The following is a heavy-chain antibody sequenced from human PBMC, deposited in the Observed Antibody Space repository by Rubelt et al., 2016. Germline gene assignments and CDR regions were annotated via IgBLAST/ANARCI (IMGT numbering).Heavy chain of an antibody. D-gene: IGHD2-2*01. V-gene: IGHV1-8*01. J-gene: IGHJ4*02. CDR2: MNADRDNT. CDR3: AGVPSLTSRGDS. Sequence: QVQLVQSGAEVKKPGASVKVSCKASGYTFPNYDINWVRQATGQGLAWMGWMNADRDNTGYAQKFQGRLTMTRKTSIRTAYMGLSSLGPEDTAVYYCAGVPSLTSRGDSWGQGTLVTVSS. CDR1: GYTFPNYD.